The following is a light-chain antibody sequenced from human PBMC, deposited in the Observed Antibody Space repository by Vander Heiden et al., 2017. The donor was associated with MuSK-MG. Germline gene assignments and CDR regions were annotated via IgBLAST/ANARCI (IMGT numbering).Light chain of an antibody. CDR2: KAS. Sequence: DIQMTQSPSTLSASVGDRVTITCRASQSIGSWLAWYQQKPGKAPKLLIYKASSLESGVQSRFSGSGSGTEFTLTSSSRQTDDFATYYCQQYTIWTFGQGTKVEIK. CDR1: QSIGSW. J-gene: IGKJ1*01. V-gene: IGKV1-5*03. CDR3: QQYTIWT.